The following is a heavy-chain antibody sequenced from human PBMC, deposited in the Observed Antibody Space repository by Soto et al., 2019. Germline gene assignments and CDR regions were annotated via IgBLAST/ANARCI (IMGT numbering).Heavy chain of an antibody. D-gene: IGHD6-19*01. V-gene: IGHV1-69*01. CDR2: IIPIFGTA. Sequence: QVQLVQSGAEVKKPGSSVNVSCKASGGTFSSYAISWVRQAPGHGLEWMGGIIPIFGTAKYAQKFQGRVTITADESTSTAYMELSSLRSEDTAVYYCARVGSSGWNYYYCGMDVWGQGTKVTVSS. J-gene: IGHJ6*02. CDR1: GGTFSSYA. CDR3: ARVGSSGWNYYYCGMDV.